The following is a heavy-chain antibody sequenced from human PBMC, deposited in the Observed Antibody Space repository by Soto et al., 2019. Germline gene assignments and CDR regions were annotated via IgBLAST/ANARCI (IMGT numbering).Heavy chain of an antibody. D-gene: IGHD3-3*01. CDR2: ISAYNGNT. V-gene: IGHV1-18*04. CDR1: GYTFTGYG. CDR3: ASGHYYGRLLRPADWFGP. J-gene: IGHJ5*02. Sequence: GASVKVSCKASGYTFTGYGISWVRQAPGQGLEWMGWISAYNGNTHYAQKLQGRVSMTTDSSTSTAYMELRSLRSADTAVHYCASGHYYGRLLRPADWFGPCGRGSLVTGSS.